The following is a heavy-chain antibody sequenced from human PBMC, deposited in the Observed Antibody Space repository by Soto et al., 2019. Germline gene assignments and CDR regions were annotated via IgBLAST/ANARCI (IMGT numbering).Heavy chain of an antibody. Sequence: GGSLRLSCAASGFTFSSYGMHWVRQAPGKGLEWVAVISYDGSNKYYADSVKGRFTISRDNSKNTLYLQMNSLRAEDTAVYYCAKGDLDDFWSGYYWGQGTLVTVSS. CDR1: GFTFSSYG. CDR3: AKGDLDDFWSGYY. D-gene: IGHD3-3*01. V-gene: IGHV3-30*18. J-gene: IGHJ4*02. CDR2: ISYDGSNK.